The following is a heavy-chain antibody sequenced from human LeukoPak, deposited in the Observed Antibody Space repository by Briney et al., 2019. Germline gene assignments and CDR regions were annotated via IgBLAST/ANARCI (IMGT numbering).Heavy chain of an antibody. Sequence: ASVKVSCKASGYTFTSYGISWVRQAPGQGLEWMGWISAYNGNTNYAQKLQGRVTMTTDTSTSTAYMELRSLRSDDTAVYYCAREISRSGWHAVNWFDPWGQGTLVTVSS. V-gene: IGHV1-18*01. J-gene: IGHJ5*02. CDR3: AREISRSGWHAVNWFDP. CDR2: ISAYNGNT. CDR1: GYTFTSYG. D-gene: IGHD6-19*01.